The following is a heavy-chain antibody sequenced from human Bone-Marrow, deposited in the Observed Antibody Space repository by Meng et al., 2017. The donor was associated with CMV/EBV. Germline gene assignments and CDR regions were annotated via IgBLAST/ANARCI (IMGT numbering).Heavy chain of an antibody. CDR1: GFTFSDYY. D-gene: IGHD2-2*01. V-gene: IGHV3-30-3*01. Sequence: GESLKISCAASGFTFSDYYMSWIRQAPGKGLEWVAVISYDGSNKYYADSVKGRFTISRDNSKNTLYLQMNSLRAEDTAVYYCARGRMVPAAIVGYWGQGTLVTVSS. CDR3: ARGRMVPAAIVGY. J-gene: IGHJ4*02. CDR2: ISYDGSNK.